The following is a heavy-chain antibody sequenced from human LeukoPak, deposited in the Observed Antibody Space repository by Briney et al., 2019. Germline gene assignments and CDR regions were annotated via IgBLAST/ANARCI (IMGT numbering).Heavy chain of an antibody. J-gene: IGHJ4*02. D-gene: IGHD3-9*01. CDR2: ISAYNGNT. CDR3: ARDELILTGYYSNY. CDR1: GYTFTSYG. V-gene: IGHV1-18*01. Sequence: ASVKVSCKASGYTFTSYGISWVRQAPGQGLEWMGWISAYNGNTNYAQKLQGRVTMTTDTSTSTAYMELRSLRSEDTAVYYCARDELILTGYYSNYWGQGTLVTVSS.